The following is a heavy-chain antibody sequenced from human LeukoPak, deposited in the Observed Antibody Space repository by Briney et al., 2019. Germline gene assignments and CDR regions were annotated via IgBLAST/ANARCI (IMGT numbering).Heavy chain of an antibody. CDR3: AILSIAAAEDY. J-gene: IGHJ4*02. D-gene: IGHD6-13*01. CDR2: IYHSGST. Sequence: PSETLSLTCTVSGYSISSGYYWGWIRQPPGKGLEWIGSIYHSGSTYYNPSLKSRVTISVDTSKNQFSLKLSSVTAADTAVYYCAILSIAAAEDYWGQGTLVTVSS. V-gene: IGHV4-38-2*02. CDR1: GYSISSGYY.